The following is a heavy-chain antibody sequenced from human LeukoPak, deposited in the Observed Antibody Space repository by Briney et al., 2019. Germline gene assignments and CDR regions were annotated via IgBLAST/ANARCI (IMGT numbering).Heavy chain of an antibody. CDR3: ARQTAMGRSGDY. CDR1: GYSFTSYW. V-gene: IGHV5-51*01. CDR2: IDPSDSET. D-gene: IGHD5-18*01. J-gene: IGHJ4*02. Sequence: TGESLKISCKASGYSFTSYWIGWVRQMPGKGLEWMGIIDPSDSETRYTPSFQGQVTISVDKSLTTADPQWNSLKASDTAMYYCARQTAMGRSGDYWGQGTLVTVSS.